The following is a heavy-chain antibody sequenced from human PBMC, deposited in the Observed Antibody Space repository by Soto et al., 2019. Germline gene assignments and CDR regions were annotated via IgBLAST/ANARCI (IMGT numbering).Heavy chain of an antibody. CDR1: GGSISSYY. CDR3: ARGSTKVDY. V-gene: IGHV4-59*01. D-gene: IGHD1-26*01. J-gene: IGHJ4*02. CDR2: IYYSGST. Sequence: NPSETLSLTCTVSGGSISSYYWSWIRQPPGKGLEWIGYIYYSGSTNYNPSLKSRVTISVDTSKNQFSLKLSSVTAADTAVYYCARGSTKVDYWGQGTLVTVSS.